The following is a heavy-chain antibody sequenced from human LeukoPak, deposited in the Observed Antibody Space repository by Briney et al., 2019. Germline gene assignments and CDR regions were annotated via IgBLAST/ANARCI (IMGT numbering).Heavy chain of an antibody. CDR2: ISYDGSNK. J-gene: IGHJ4*02. CDR1: GFTFSSYA. V-gene: IGHV3-30-3*01. CDR3: ARSGIVNQGYYFDY. D-gene: IGHD3-10*01. Sequence: GGSLRLSCAGSGFTFSSYAMHWVRQAPGKGLEWVAVISYDGSNKYYADSVKGRFTISRDNSKNTLYLQMNSLRAEDTAVYYCARSGIVNQGYYFDYWGQGTLVTVSS.